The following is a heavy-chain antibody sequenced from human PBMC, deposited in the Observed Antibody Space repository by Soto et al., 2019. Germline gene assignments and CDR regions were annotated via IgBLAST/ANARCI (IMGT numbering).Heavy chain of an antibody. CDR1: GFSLRTYT. V-gene: IGHV3-21*01. J-gene: IGHJ6*02. CDR2: IRGFSPYT. Sequence: GFLRLSCVAAGFSLRTYTMNWVRQAPGKGLEWVSGIRGFSPYTFYAESVKGRFTISRDNAKNSLYLQMNSLGVEDTAVYYCARDRGYDAHDYYYNAMDVWGQGTTVTVSS. CDR3: ARDRGYDAHDYYYNAMDV. D-gene: IGHD2-15*01.